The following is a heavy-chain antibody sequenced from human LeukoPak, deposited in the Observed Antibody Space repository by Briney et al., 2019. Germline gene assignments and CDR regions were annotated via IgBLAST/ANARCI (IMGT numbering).Heavy chain of an antibody. CDR2: ISSSSSYI. D-gene: IGHD3-22*01. CDR3: ARDEGDYYDS. J-gene: IGHJ4*02. CDR1: GFTFSSYS. V-gene: IGHV3-21*01. Sequence: GGSLRLSCAASGFTFSSYSMNWVRQAPGRGLEWVSSISSSSSYIYYADSVKGRFTISRDNAKNSLYLQMNSLRAEDTAVYYCARDEGDYYDSWGQGTLVTVSS.